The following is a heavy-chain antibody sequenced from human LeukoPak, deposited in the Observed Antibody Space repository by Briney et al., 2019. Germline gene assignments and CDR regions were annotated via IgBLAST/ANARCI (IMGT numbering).Heavy chain of an antibody. D-gene: IGHD5-18*01. V-gene: IGHV3-7*01. CDR2: IKQDGSEK. J-gene: IGHJ4*02. Sequence: GGSLRLSCSASEFTFSNFWMSWVRQAPGKGPEWVANIKQDGSEKYYVDSVKGRFTISRDNAKNSLYLQMNSLRAEDTAVYYCARGQVGGYSYGYLGYWGQGTLVTVSS. CDR3: ARGQVGGYSYGYLGY. CDR1: EFTFSNFW.